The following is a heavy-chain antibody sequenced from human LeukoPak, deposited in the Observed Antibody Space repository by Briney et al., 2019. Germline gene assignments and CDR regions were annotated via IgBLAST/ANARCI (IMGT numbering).Heavy chain of an antibody. J-gene: IGHJ5*02. D-gene: IGHD3-22*01. CDR2: INHSGST. CDR1: GGSFSGYY. CDR3: ARGSGYYH. V-gene: IGHV4-34*01. Sequence: PSETLSLTCAVYGGSFSGYYWSWIRQPPGKGLEWTGEINHSGSTNYNPSLKSRVTISVDTSKNQFSLKLSSVTAADTAVYYCARGSGYYHWGQGTLVTVSS.